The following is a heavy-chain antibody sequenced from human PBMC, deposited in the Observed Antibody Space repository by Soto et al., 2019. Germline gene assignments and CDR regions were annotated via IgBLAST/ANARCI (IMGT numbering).Heavy chain of an antibody. CDR2: IYHSGST. V-gene: IGHV4-30-2*01. Sequence: QLQLQESGSGLVKPSQTLSLTCAVSGGSISSGGYSWSWIRQPPGKGLEWIGYIYHSGSTYYNPSLKSRVTISVDRSKNQFSLKLSSVTAADTSVYYCARAHYGDYGYGMDVWGQGTTVTVSS. J-gene: IGHJ6*02. D-gene: IGHD4-17*01. CDR3: ARAHYGDYGYGMDV. CDR1: GGSISSGGYS.